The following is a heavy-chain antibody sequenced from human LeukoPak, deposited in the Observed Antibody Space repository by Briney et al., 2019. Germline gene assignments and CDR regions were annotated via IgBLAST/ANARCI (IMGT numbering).Heavy chain of an antibody. Sequence: GGSLRLSCAASGFTFSSYSMNWVRQAPGKGLEWVSYISGSSGTRYYADSVKGRFTISRDNAKNSLYLQMNSLRAEDTAVYYCARAPYTSGWYRADNDYWGQETLVTVSS. J-gene: IGHJ4*02. CDR1: GFTFSSYS. CDR2: ISGSSGTR. D-gene: IGHD6-19*01. CDR3: ARAPYTSGWYRADNDY. V-gene: IGHV3-48*01.